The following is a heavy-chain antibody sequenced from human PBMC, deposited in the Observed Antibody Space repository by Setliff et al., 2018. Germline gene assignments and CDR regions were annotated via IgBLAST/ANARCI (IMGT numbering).Heavy chain of an antibody. D-gene: IGHD3-10*01. V-gene: IGHV2-5*02. Sequence: SGPTLVNPTQTLTLTCTVSGFSLSTSGVGVGWIRQPPGKALEWLALIYWDDVKRYSPFLKNRLTITQDTSKNQVVLTLTNMDPVDTATYYCAHRGGYGADSLYYFDAWGQGTLVTVSS. CDR3: AHRGGYGADSLYYFDA. CDR1: GFSLSTSGVG. J-gene: IGHJ4*02. CDR2: IYWDDVK.